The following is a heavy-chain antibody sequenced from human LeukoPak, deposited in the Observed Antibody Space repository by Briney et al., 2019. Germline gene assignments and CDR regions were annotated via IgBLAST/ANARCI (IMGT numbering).Heavy chain of an antibody. Sequence: SETLSFTCSVSYDSITMYYWTWIRQPPRKGLEWIGDVDHTGSTNFNPSLNGRVSISRDTTKNLFSLRLRSVTAADTAVYFCARGRGSSSTWYSTYYYYFYMDVWGKGTTVTVSS. V-gene: IGHV4-59*01. CDR1: YDSITMYY. CDR2: VDHTGST. D-gene: IGHD1-1*01. J-gene: IGHJ6*03. CDR3: ARGRGSSSTWYSTYYYYFYMDV.